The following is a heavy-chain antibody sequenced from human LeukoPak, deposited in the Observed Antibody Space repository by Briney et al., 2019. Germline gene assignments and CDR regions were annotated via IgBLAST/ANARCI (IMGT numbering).Heavy chain of an antibody. CDR3: ARDWALTGFDY. V-gene: IGHV3-33*01. CDR1: GFTFSTYG. D-gene: IGHD3-9*01. Sequence: PGGPLRLSCAASGFTFSTYGFHWVRQAPGKGLDWVAVIWYDGTIAYYGDSVKDRFTVSKDNSKNTLYLQMNSLRAEDTAVYYCARDWALTGFDYWGQGTLVTVSS. J-gene: IGHJ4*02. CDR2: IWYDGTIA.